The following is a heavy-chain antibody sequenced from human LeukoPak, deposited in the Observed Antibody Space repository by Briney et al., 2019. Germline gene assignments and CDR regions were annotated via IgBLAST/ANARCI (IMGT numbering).Heavy chain of an antibody. D-gene: IGHD6-13*01. Sequence: SETLSLTCTVSGGSTSSYYWSWIRQPPGKGLEWIGFIYYSGSTNYNPSLKSRVTISADTSENQFSLKLTSVTAADTAVYYCSSLEVSSSWRYWGQGTLVTVSS. V-gene: IGHV4-59*12. CDR3: SSLEVSSSWRY. CDR2: IYYSGST. J-gene: IGHJ4*02. CDR1: GGSTSSYY.